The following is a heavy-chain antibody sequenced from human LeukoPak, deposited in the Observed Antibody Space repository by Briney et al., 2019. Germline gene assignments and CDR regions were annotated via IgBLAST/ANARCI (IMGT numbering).Heavy chain of an antibody. CDR2: IRNKVRGYTT. CDR1: GFIFSDHY. Sequence: GGSLRLSCAVSGFIFSDHYMDWVRQAPGRGLEWVARIRNKVRGYTTEYAASVQGRFTISRDDSSNSLYLQMSSLKTEDTAVYFCARGAVAGTNWYFDYWGQGTLVAVSS. CDR3: ARGAVAGTNWYFDY. D-gene: IGHD6-19*01. J-gene: IGHJ4*02. V-gene: IGHV3-72*01.